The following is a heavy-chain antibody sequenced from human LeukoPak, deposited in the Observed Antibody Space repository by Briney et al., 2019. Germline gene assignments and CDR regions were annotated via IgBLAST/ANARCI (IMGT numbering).Heavy chain of an antibody. CDR3: ATYYYGSGSYCGPFDY. CDR2: IIPILGIA. D-gene: IGHD3-10*01. Sequence: SVKVSCEASGGTFSSYAISWVRQAPGQGLEWMGRIIPILGIANYAQKFQGRVTITADKSTSTAYMELSSLRSEDTAVYYCATYYYGSGSYCGPFDYWGQGTLVTVSS. J-gene: IGHJ4*02. V-gene: IGHV1-69*04. CDR1: GGTFSSYA.